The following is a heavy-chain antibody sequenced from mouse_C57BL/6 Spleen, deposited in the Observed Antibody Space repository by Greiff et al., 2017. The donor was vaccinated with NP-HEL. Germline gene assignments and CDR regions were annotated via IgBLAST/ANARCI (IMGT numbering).Heavy chain of an antibody. V-gene: IGHV1-64*01. D-gene: IGHD2-5*01. CDR2: IHPNSGST. CDR1: GYTFTSYW. CDR3: AREVAYYSNYEGAMDY. Sequence: QVQLQQPGAELVKPGASVKLSCKASGYTFTSYWMHWVKQRPGQGLEWIGMIHPNSGSTNYNEKFKSKATLTVDKSSSTAYMQLSSLTSEDSAVYYCAREVAYYSNYEGAMDYWGQGTSVTVSS. J-gene: IGHJ4*01.